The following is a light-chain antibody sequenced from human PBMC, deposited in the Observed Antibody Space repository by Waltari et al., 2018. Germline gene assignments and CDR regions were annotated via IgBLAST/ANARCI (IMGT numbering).Light chain of an antibody. J-gene: IGKJ4*01. V-gene: IGKV3-11*01. Sequence: IVLTQSPATLSLSPGERATPSCRASQGISSFLAWYQQKPGKAPRLLDYGASNRATGIPARFSGSGSGADFTLTISCLELEDFAVYYCQQRTNWPSFGGGTRVELK. CDR3: QQRTNWPS. CDR1: QGISSF. CDR2: GAS.